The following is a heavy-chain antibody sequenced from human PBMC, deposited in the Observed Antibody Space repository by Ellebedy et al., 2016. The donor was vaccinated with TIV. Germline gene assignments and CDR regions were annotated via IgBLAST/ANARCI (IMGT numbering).Heavy chain of an antibody. D-gene: IGHD4-23*01. J-gene: IGHJ4*02. CDR3: ARDPYGDNQGDFDY. CDR1: GYTFTGYY. V-gene: IGHV1-2*02. CDR2: INPNSCDT. Sequence: AASVKVSCKASGYTFTGYYIHWVRHAPGQGLEWMAWINPNSCDTNYVQRFQGRVTMTRDTSISTVYMELSSLTSDATAVYYCARDPYGDNQGDFDYWGQGTLVTVSS.